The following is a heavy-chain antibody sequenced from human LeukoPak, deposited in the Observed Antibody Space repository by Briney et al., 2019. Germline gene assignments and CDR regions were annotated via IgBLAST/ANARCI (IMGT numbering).Heavy chain of an antibody. Sequence: GASVKVSCKASGYTFTSYDINWVRRATGQALEWMGWMNPNSGNTGYAQKFQGRVTMARNTSINTAYMKVSSLRSEDTAVYYCARRVASSGTPLGYWGQGTLVTVSS. CDR3: ARRVASSGTPLGY. CDR2: MNPNSGNT. CDR1: GYTFTSYD. J-gene: IGHJ4*02. D-gene: IGHD6-19*01. V-gene: IGHV1-8*01.